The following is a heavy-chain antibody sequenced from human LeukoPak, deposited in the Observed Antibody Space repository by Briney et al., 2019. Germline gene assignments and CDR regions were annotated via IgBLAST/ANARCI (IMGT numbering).Heavy chain of an antibody. V-gene: IGHV1-46*01. CDR1: GYTFTSYY. Sequence: GASVKVSCNASGYTFTSYYMHWVRQAPGQGLEWMGIINPSGGSTSYAQKFQGRVTMTRDMSTSTVYMELSSLRSEDTAVYYCARNDLTYYMDVWGKGTTVTVSS. J-gene: IGHJ6*03. CDR2: INPSGGST. CDR3: ARNDLTYYMDV.